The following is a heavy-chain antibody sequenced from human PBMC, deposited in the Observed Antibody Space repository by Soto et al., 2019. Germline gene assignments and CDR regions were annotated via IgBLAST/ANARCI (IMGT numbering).Heavy chain of an antibody. D-gene: IGHD3-16*01. Sequence: VQLLESGGGLAQRGGSLRLSCAASGFSFSTYGMTWVRQAPGKGLEWVSYGGSGGSTYYADSVKGRFTISRDNSKTTLYLQMNSLRAEDTAVYYCVKFRGRAYHYYYMDVWGNGTTVTVSS. CDR1: GFSFSTYG. CDR2: YGGSGGST. J-gene: IGHJ6*03. V-gene: IGHV3-23*01. CDR3: VKFRGRAYHYYYMDV.